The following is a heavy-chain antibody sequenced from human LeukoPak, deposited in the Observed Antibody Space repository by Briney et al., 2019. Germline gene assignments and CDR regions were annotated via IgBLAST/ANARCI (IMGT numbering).Heavy chain of an antibody. V-gene: IGHV7-4-1*02. D-gene: IGHD7-27*01. CDR1: GYTFIDYA. CDR3: ARKDGDEVNTLDY. Sequence: ASVKVSCKAFGYTFIDYAINWVRQAPGQGLEWMGWINTDTGNPTYGQGLTGRFVFSLDTSVSTAYLQINSLKAEDTAVYYCARKDGDEVNTLDYWGQGTLVTVSS. CDR2: INTDTGNP. J-gene: IGHJ4*02.